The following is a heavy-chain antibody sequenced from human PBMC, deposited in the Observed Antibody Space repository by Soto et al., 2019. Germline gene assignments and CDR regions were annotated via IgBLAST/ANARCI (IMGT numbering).Heavy chain of an antibody. CDR1: GGSISGYY. Sequence: SETLSLTCTVSGGSISGYYWSWIRQPPGGGLEWIGYIYYSGTSNYNPSLKSRVTISEDTSKNQFSLKLSSVTAADTAVYYCARSDYYYYGMDVWGQGTTVTVSS. CDR3: ARSDYYYYGMDV. CDR2: IYYSGTS. J-gene: IGHJ6*02. V-gene: IGHV4-59*01.